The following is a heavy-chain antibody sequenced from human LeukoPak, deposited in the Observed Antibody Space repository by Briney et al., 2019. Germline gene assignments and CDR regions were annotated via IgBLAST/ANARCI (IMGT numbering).Heavy chain of an antibody. CDR2: VSYDGSYK. J-gene: IGHJ4*02. CDR1: RFTFSNYA. D-gene: IGHD5-24*01. CDR3: AKEEMATRSFDY. Sequence: GRSLRLSCAASRFTFSNYAMHWVRQAPGKGLEWVAIVSYDGSYKDYADSVRGRFTISRDNSKNTLYLQMNSLRADDTAVYYCAKEEMATRSFDYWGQGTLVTVSS. V-gene: IGHV3-30-3*01.